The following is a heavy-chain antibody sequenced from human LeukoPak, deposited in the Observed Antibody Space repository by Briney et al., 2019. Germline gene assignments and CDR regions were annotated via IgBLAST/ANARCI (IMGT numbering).Heavy chain of an antibody. CDR1: GFTFSSYA. J-gene: IGHJ3*02. CDR3: AKVRVVVDAFDI. Sequence: GGFLRLSCAASGFTFSSYAMSWVRQAPGKGLGWVSAISGSGGSTYYADSVKGRFTISRDNSKNTLYLQMNSLRAEDTAVYYCAKVRVVVDAFDIWGQGTMVTVSS. V-gene: IGHV3-23*01. CDR2: ISGSGGST. D-gene: IGHD2-15*01.